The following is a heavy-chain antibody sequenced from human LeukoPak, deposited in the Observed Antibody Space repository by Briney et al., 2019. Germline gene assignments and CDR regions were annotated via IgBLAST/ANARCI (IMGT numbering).Heavy chain of an antibody. CDR1: GGSISSGGYY. J-gene: IGHJ4*02. V-gene: IGHV4-31*03. D-gene: IGHD3-3*01. CDR2: IYYSGST. CDR3: ARGRITIFGVALYYFDY. Sequence: PSQTLSLTCTVSGGSISSGGYYWSWIRQHPGKGLEWIGYIYYSGSTNYNPSLKSRVTISVDTSKNQFSLKLSSVTAADTAVYYCARGRITIFGVALYYFDYWGQGTLVTVSS.